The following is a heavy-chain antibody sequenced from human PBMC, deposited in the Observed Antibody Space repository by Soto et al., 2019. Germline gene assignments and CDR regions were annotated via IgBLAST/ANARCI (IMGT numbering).Heavy chain of an antibody. CDR1: GFTFSTYS. CDR2: ISSSSSTI. D-gene: IGHD3-22*01. Sequence: GGSLRLSCAASGFTFSTYSMNWVRQAPGKGLEWVSYISSSSSTIFYTDSVKGRFTVSRDNAKNSLYLQMNSLRAEDTAVYYCASPTYYYDSSGPFAHWAQGPLVTVS. V-gene: IGHV3-48*01. CDR3: ASPTYYYDSSGPFAH. J-gene: IGHJ4*02.